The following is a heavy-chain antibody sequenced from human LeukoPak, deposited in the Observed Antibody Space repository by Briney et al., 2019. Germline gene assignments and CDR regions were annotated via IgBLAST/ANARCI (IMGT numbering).Heavy chain of an antibody. J-gene: IGHJ5*02. CDR3: ARVDLLWTGHYSATWFDP. CDR2: VSAYNGNT. D-gene: IGHD3/OR15-3a*01. V-gene: IGHV1-18*01. Sequence: ASVKVSCKASGYTFTSYGISWVRQAPGQGLEWMGWVSAYNGNTNYAQKFQGRVTMTTDTSTSTAYMEVRSLRSDDTAVYYCARVDLLWTGHYSATWFDPWGQGTPVTVSS. CDR1: GYTFTSYG.